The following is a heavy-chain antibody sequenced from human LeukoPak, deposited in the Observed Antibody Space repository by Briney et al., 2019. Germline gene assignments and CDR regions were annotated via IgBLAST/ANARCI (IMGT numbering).Heavy chain of an antibody. V-gene: IGHV4-4*07. CDR2: IYPSGNT. Sequence: SETLSLTCTVSGGSISSYYWSWIRQPAGKGLEWIGHIYPSGNTKYNPSLKSRVTMSIDTSKNQFSLNLSSVTAADTAVYYCARDRGDYGDYSFSIWFDPWGQGTLVTVSS. D-gene: IGHD4-17*01. CDR3: ARDRGDYGDYSFSIWFDP. CDR1: GGSISSYY. J-gene: IGHJ5*02.